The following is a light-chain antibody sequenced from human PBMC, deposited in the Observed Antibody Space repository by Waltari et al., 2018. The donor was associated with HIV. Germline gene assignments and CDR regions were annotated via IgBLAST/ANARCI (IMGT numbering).Light chain of an antibody. CDR2: SND. CDR3: AAWDDNLDAYV. CDR1: SSIIGSNT. V-gene: IGLV1-44*01. J-gene: IGLJ1*01. Sequence: QSVLTQPPSASATPGQRFTISCSGSSSIIGSNTVNWYQQFAGTAPKLLVSSNDRRPCGGPDRFSGSKSGTSAVLAITGLQSEDEADYYCAAWDDNLDAYVFGTGTKVTVL.